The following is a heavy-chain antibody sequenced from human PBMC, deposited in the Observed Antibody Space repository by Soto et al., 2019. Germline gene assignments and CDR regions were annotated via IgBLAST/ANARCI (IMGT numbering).Heavy chain of an antibody. CDR2: ISYDGSNK. D-gene: IGHD3-9*01. V-gene: IGHV3-30*18. J-gene: IGHJ4*02. Sequence: PGGSLRLSCAASGFTFSSYGMHWVRQAPGKGLEWVAVISYDGSNKYYADSVKGRFTISRDNSKNTLYLQMNSLRAEDTAVYYCAKEEDILTGYPFDYWGQGTLVTVSS. CDR3: AKEEDILTGYPFDY. CDR1: GFTFSSYG.